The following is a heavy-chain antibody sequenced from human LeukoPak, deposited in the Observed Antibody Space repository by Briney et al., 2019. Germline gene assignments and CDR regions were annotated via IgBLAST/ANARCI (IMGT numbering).Heavy chain of an antibody. Sequence: GGSLRLSCSASGFSFSNYAMYWVRQAPGKGLEWVANIKHGGSEKYYVDSVKGRFTISRDNAKNSPYLQMNSLRAEDTAVYYCARDFGLRCSGGTCYSVYYYGMDVWGKGTTVPVSS. V-gene: IGHV3-7*03. CDR3: ARDFGLRCSGGTCYSVYYYGMDV. J-gene: IGHJ6*04. CDR1: GFSFSNYA. D-gene: IGHD2-15*01. CDR2: IKHGGSEK.